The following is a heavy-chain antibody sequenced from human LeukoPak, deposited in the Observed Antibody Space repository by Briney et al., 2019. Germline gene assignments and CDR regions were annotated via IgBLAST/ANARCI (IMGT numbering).Heavy chain of an antibody. CDR3: ARMGRVLHGVYYYYYYMDV. Sequence: SVKVSCKASGGTFSSYAISWVRQAPGQGLEWMGGIIPIFGTANYAQKFQGRVTITADESASTAYMELSSLRSEDTAVYYCARMGRVLHGVYYYYYYMDVWGKGTTVTVSS. CDR1: GGTFSSYA. CDR2: IIPIFGTA. J-gene: IGHJ6*03. V-gene: IGHV1-69*13. D-gene: IGHD3-10*01.